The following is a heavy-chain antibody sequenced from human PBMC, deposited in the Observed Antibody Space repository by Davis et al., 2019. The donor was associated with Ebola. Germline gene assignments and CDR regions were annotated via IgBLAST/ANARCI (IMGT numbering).Heavy chain of an antibody. CDR1: GYTFTGYY. J-gene: IGHJ4*02. CDR3: ARGTNRDIALMVYADFNY. D-gene: IGHD2-8*01. Sequence: AASVKVSCKASGYTFTGYYMHWVRQAPGQGLEWMGWINPNSGGTNYAQKFQGRVTMTRATSISTAYMELSRLRSDDTAVYYCARGTNRDIALMVYADFNYWGQGTLVTVSS. CDR2: INPNSGGT. V-gene: IGHV1-2*02.